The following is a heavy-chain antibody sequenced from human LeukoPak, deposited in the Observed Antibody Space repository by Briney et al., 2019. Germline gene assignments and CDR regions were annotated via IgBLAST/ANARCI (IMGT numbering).Heavy chain of an antibody. CDR3: ARDRAVVVAATDY. Sequence: ASVKVSCKASGYTFTGYYMHWVRQAPGQGLEWMGWISPYNGNTNYAQKLQGRVTMTTDTSTSTAYMELRSLRSDDTAVYYCARDRAVVVAATDYWGQGTLVTVSS. V-gene: IGHV1-18*04. CDR2: ISPYNGNT. J-gene: IGHJ4*02. D-gene: IGHD2-15*01. CDR1: GYTFTGYY.